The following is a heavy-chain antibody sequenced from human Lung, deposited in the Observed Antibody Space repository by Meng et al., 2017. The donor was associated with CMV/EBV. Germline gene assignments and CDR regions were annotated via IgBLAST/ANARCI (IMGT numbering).Heavy chain of an antibody. V-gene: IGHV1-18*01. CDR2: NSAYNGNT. J-gene: IGHJ6*02. CDR3: ARADYLLVHYYYYGRDV. D-gene: IGHD4/OR15-4a*01. Sequence: ASVXVSXXASGYTFTSYGISWVRQAPGQGLEWMGWNSAYNGNTNYAQKFQGRVTMTTDASTSTAYMELRSLRSDDTAMYFCARADYLLVHYYYYGRDVWGQGTXVTVSS. CDR1: GYTFTSYG.